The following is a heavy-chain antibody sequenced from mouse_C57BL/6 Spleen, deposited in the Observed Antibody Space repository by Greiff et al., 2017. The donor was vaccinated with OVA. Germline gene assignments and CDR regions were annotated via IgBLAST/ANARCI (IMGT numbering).Heavy chain of an antibody. Sequence: EVHLVESGGGLVQPGGSLSLSCAASGFTFTDYYMSWVRQPPGKALEWLGFIRNKANGYTTEYSASVKGRFTISRDNSQSILYLQMHALRAEDSATYYCARYKTGTGYFDVWGTGTTVTVSS. CDR2: IRNKANGYTT. CDR3: ARYKTGTGYFDV. D-gene: IGHD4-1*01. V-gene: IGHV7-3*01. CDR1: GFTFTDYY. J-gene: IGHJ1*03.